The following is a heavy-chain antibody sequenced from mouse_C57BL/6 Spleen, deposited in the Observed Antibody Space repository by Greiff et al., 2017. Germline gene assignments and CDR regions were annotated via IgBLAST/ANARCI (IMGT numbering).Heavy chain of an antibody. J-gene: IGHJ4*01. D-gene: IGHD4-1*01. CDR1: GFTFNTYA. CDR2: LRSESSNSAT. CDR3: VRGGTGYAIDC. V-gene: IGHV10-3*01. Sequence: EVQLVESGGGLVQPKGSLKLSCAASGFTFNTYAMHWVRQAPGQGLEWVARLRSESSNSATYYAESVKDRFTISRDDSQSMLQLQMNNLKTEDTAMDYCVRGGTGYAIDCGGQGASVTVSS.